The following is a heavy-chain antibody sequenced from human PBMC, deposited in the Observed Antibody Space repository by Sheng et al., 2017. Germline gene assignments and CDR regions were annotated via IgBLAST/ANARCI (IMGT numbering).Heavy chain of an antibody. CDR3: AREDKNSSGCQD. J-gene: IGHJ4*02. CDR2: IYHSGST. V-gene: IGHV4-38-2*02. Sequence: QVQLQESGPGLVKPSETLSLTCTVSGYSISSGYYWGWIRQPPGKGLEWIGSIYHSGSTYYNPSLKSRVTISVDTSKNQFSLKLSSVTAADTAVYYCAREDKNSSGCQDWGQGTLVTVSS. CDR1: GYSISSGYY. D-gene: IGHD6-19*01.